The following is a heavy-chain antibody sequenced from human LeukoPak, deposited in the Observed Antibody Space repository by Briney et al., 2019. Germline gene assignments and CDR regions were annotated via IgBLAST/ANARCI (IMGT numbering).Heavy chain of an antibody. V-gene: IGHV4-59*12. CDR3: ARRGSSGYYYYRAVFFDY. CDR2: IYCTGST. J-gene: IGHJ4*02. D-gene: IGHD3-22*01. CDR1: GESITRYY. Sequence: PSETLSLTCIVSGESITRYYWSWIRQPPGKGLEWIGYIYCTGSTNYNPSLKSRVTIAVDTSKNQFSLKLSSVTAADTAVYYCARRGSSGYYYYRAVFFDYWGQGTLVTVSA.